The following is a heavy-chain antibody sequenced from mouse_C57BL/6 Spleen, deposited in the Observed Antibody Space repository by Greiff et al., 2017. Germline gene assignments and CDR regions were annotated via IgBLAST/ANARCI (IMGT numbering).Heavy chain of an antibody. CDR3: ARGNYGRYFDY. V-gene: IGHV5-9*01. D-gene: IGHD1-1*01. Sequence: EVKVVESGGGLVKPGGSLKLSCAASGFTFSSYTMSWVRQTPEKRLEWVATISGGGGNTYYPDSVKGRFTISRDNAKNTLYLQMSRLRSEDTALYYCARGNYGRYFDYWGQGTTLTVSS. CDR2: ISGGGGNT. J-gene: IGHJ2*01. CDR1: GFTFSSYT.